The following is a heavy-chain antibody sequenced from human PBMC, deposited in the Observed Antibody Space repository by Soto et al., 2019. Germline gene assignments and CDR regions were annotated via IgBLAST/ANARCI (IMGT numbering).Heavy chain of an antibody. D-gene: IGHD6-6*01. CDR1: GGSFSAYY. CDR2: INHSGST. J-gene: IGHJ4*02. Sequence: QVQLQQWGAGLLKPSETLSLTCAVYGGSFSAYYWSWIRQPPGKGLEWIGEINHSGSTNYNPSLKSRVTISVDTSKNQFSLKLSSVTAADTAVYYCARTSRFDYWGQGTLVTVSS. V-gene: IGHV4-34*01. CDR3: ARTSRFDY.